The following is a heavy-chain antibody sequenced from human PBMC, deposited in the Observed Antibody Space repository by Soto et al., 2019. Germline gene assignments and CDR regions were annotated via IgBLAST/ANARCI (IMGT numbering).Heavy chain of an antibody. J-gene: IGHJ3*02. V-gene: IGHV1-2*04. D-gene: IGHD7-27*01. CDR3: ARGGTAGDSAFDI. CDR2: INPNSGGK. CDR1: GYTFTGYY. Sequence: ASVKVSCKASGYTFTGYYMHWVRQAPGRGLAWMGWINPNSGGKNYAQKFQGWVTMTRDTSISTVFMELSRLRSDDTAVYYCARGGTAGDSAFDIWGQGTMVTVSS.